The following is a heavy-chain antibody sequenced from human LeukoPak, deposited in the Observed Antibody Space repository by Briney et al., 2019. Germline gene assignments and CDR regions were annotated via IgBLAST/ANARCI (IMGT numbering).Heavy chain of an antibody. CDR1: GGTFSSYA. CDR3: ARDRGDSSGYWLYNWFDP. CDR2: IIPIFGTA. Sequence: ASVKVSCKASGGTFSSYAISWVRQAPGQGLEWMGGIIPIFGTANYAQKFQGRVTITADESTSTAYMELSSLRSEDTAVYYCARDRGDSSGYWLYNWFDPWGQGTLVTVSS. V-gene: IGHV1-69*13. J-gene: IGHJ5*02. D-gene: IGHD3-22*01.